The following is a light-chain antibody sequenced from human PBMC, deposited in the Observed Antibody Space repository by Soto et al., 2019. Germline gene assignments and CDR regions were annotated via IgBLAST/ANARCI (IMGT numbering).Light chain of an antibody. Sequence: LTKPASVSGSPGQSITISCTGTSSDVGGYNYVSWYQQHPGKAPKLMIYEVSNRPSGVSNRFSGSKSGNTASLTISGLQAEEEADYYCSSYTSSSTRVFGTGTKVTVL. CDR1: SSDVGGYNY. CDR3: SSYTSSSTRV. V-gene: IGLV2-14*01. CDR2: EVS. J-gene: IGLJ1*01.